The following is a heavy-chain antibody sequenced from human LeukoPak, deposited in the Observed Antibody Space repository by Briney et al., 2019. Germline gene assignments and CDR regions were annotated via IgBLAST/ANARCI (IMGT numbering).Heavy chain of an antibody. J-gene: IGHJ6*03. D-gene: IGHD3-3*01. CDR3: ARFGGPIFGILFYMDV. Sequence: ASVKVSCKASGYTFTGYYMHWVRQAPGQGLEWMGWINPNSGGTNYAQKFQGRVTMTRDTSISTAYMELSRLRSDDTAVYYCARFGGPIFGILFYMDVWGKGTTVTVSS. CDR1: GYTFTGYY. CDR2: INPNSGGT. V-gene: IGHV1-2*02.